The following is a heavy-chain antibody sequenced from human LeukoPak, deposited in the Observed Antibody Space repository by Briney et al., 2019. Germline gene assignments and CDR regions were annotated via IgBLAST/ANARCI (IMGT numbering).Heavy chain of an antibody. J-gene: IGHJ4*02. CDR3: ARPPHIGGSLDY. Sequence: GGSLRLSCAVSGVTVRSNYMSWVRQAPGKGLEWVSIISGDDKTDYADSVKGRFTVSKDNSRNTLYLQMNSLRVEDTAVYYCARPPHIGGSLDYWGQGTLVTVSS. CDR2: ISGDDKT. V-gene: IGHV3-66*01. CDR1: GVTVRSNY. D-gene: IGHD2-21*01.